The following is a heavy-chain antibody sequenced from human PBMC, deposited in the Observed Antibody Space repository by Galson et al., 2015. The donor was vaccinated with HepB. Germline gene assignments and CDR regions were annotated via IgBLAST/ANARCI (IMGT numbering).Heavy chain of an antibody. Sequence: SLRLSCAASGFTFSSYAMHWVRQAPGKGLEWVAVISYDGSNKYYADSVKGRFTISRDNSKNTLYLQMNSLRAEDTAVYYCARDLPREQGVRGAPFDYWGQGTLVTVSS. J-gene: IGHJ4*02. V-gene: IGHV3-30*04. CDR1: GFTFSSYA. D-gene: IGHD3-10*01. CDR2: ISYDGSNK. CDR3: ARDLPREQGVRGAPFDY.